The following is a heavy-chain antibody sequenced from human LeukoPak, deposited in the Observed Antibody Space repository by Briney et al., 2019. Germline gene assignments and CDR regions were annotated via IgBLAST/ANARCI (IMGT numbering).Heavy chain of an antibody. CDR3: AKDRNHGWDSSGYYPLDY. V-gene: IGHV3-7*01. CDR2: IKYDGTHK. J-gene: IGHJ4*02. D-gene: IGHD3-22*01. CDR1: GISFSSYW. Sequence: PGGSLRLSCVASGISFSSYWMAWVRQAPGKGLEWVANIKYDGTHKFYADSVKGRFTISRDNSKNTLYLQMNSLRAEDTAVYYCAKDRNHGWDSSGYYPLDYWGQGTLVTVSS.